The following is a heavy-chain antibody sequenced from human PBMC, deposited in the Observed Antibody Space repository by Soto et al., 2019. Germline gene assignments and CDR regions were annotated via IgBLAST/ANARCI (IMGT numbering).Heavy chain of an antibody. D-gene: IGHD4-4*01. CDR3: ARVGNDYSSFFDY. J-gene: IGHJ4*02. CDR1: GGSISSGGYY. Sequence: PSETLSLTCTVSGGSISSGGYYWSWIRQPPGKGLEWIGYIYSRGSTYYNPSLKNRVTISADTSKNQFSLKVTSVTAADTAVYYCARVGNDYSSFFDYWGQGTLVTVSS. V-gene: IGHV4-30-4*08. CDR2: IYSRGST.